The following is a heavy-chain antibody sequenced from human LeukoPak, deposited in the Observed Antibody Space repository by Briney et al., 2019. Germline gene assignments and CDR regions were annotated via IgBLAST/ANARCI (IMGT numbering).Heavy chain of an antibody. CDR1: GGSFSGYY. Sequence: NTSETLSLTCAVYGGSFSGYYWSWIRQPPGKGLEWIGEINHSGSTNYNPSLKSRVTISVDTSKNQFSLKLSSVTAADTAVYYCARGLLGAAFDIWGQGTMVTVSS. CDR2: INHSGST. V-gene: IGHV4-34*01. CDR3: ARGLLGAAFDI. J-gene: IGHJ3*02. D-gene: IGHD2-15*01.